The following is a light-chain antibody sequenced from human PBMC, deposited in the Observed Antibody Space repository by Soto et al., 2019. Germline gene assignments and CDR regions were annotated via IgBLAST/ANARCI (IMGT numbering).Light chain of an antibody. Sequence: EIVFTQSPGTLSLSPGERATLPCRAIQSVSSSYLAWYQQKPCQAPRLLIYGASTRATGIPARFSGGGSGTEFTLTISSLQSEDFAVYYCQQYNNWPPITFGQGTQLEIK. CDR2: GAS. V-gene: IGKV3-15*01. CDR1: QSVSSSY. CDR3: QQYNNWPPIT. J-gene: IGKJ5*01.